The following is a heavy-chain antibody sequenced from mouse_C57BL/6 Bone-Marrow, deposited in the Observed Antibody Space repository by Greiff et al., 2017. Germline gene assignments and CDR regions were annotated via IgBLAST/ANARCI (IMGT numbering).Heavy chain of an antibody. CDR3: ASPLYYCYAMDY. D-gene: IGHD1-1*01. CDR2: ISSGGSYT. V-gene: IGHV5-6*02. CDR1: GFTFSSYG. Sequence: DVKLVESGGDLVKPGGSLKLSCAATGFTFSSYGMSWVRQTPDKRLEWVATISSGGSYTYYPDSVKGRFTLSRDNTKNTLYLQMSSLNSEDTAMYYCASPLYYCYAMDYWGQGTSVTVAS. J-gene: IGHJ4*01.